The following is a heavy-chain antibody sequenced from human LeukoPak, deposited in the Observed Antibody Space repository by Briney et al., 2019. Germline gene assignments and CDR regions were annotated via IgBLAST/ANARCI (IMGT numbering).Heavy chain of an antibody. Sequence: SQTLSLTCAISGDSVSSNSAAWNWIRQSPSRGLEWLGRTYYRSKWYNDYAVSVKSRITINPDTSKNQFSLQLNSVTPEDTAVYYCARDLLGYSSSSPLSWFDPWGQGTLVTVSS. CDR3: ARDLLGYSSSSPLSWFDP. D-gene: IGHD6-6*01. CDR2: TYYRSKWYN. V-gene: IGHV6-1*01. CDR1: GDSVSSNSAA. J-gene: IGHJ5*02.